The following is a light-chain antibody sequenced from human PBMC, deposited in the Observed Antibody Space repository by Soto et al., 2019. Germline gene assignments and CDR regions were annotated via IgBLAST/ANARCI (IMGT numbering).Light chain of an antibody. J-gene: IGLJ1*01. CDR2: GNS. CDR3: QSYDSSLSGSDV. V-gene: IGLV1-40*01. Sequence: QSVLPQPPSVSGAPGQRVTISCTGSSSNIGAGYDVHWYQQLPGTAPKLLIYGNSNRPAGVPDRFSGSKSGTSASLAITGLQAEDEADYYCQSYDSSLSGSDVFGTGTQLTVL. CDR1: SSNIGAGYD.